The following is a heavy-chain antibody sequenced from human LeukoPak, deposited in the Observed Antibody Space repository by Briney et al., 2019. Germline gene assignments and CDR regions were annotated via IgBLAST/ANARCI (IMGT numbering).Heavy chain of an antibody. CDR2: INPNSGGT. J-gene: IGHJ4*02. D-gene: IGHD1-26*01. V-gene: IGHV1-2*02. CDR3: AFGSYSVGLFDF. Sequence: GASLKVSCKASGYTFTGYYMHWVGEAPGQGLDWIKWINPNSGGTNYAQKFQGRVTMTRDTYISTAYMELSRLTSADTAVYFCAFGSYSVGLFDFWGQGTLVTVSS. CDR1: GYTFTGYY.